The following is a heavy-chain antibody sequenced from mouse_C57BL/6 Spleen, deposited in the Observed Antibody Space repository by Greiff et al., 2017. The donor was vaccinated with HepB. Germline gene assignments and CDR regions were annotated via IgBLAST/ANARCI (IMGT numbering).Heavy chain of an antibody. CDR1: GFTFSDYG. D-gene: IGHD1-1*01. CDR3: ARSGLLDY. CDR2: ISSGSSTI. Sequence: EVKLVESGGGLVKPGGSLKLSCAASGFTFSDYGMHWVRQAPEKGLEWVAYISSGSSTIYYADTVKGRFTISRDNAKNTLFLQMTGLRSEDTAMYYCARSGLLDYWGQGTTLTVSS. V-gene: IGHV5-17*01. J-gene: IGHJ2*01.